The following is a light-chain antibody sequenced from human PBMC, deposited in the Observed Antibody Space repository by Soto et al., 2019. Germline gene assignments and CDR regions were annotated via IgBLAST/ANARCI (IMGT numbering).Light chain of an antibody. CDR2: KAS. CDR3: QQYNSYSRT. J-gene: IGKJ1*01. Sequence: DIQMTPSPSTLSACVGHTITITCRASQSISSWLAWYQQKPGKAPKLLIYKASSLESGVPSRFSGSGSGTEFTLTISSLQPDDFATYYCQQYNSYSRTFGQGTKVDIK. CDR1: QSISSW. V-gene: IGKV1-5*03.